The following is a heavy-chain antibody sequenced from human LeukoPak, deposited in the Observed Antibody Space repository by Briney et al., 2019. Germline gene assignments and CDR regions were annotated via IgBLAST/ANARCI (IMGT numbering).Heavy chain of an antibody. CDR3: AKYSSGWYLFDY. Sequence: PGGSRRLSCAASGFTFSSYAMSWVRQAPGKGLEWVSAISGSGGSTYYADSVKGRFTISRDNSKNTLYLQMNSLRAEDTAVYYCAKYSSGWYLFDYWGQGTLVTVSS. CDR2: ISGSGGST. V-gene: IGHV3-23*01. D-gene: IGHD6-19*01. J-gene: IGHJ4*02. CDR1: GFTFSSYA.